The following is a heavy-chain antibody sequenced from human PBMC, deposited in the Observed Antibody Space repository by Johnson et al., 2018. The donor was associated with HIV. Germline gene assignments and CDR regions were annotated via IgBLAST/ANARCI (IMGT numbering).Heavy chain of an antibody. CDR3: AKDTDEGVVITIGDAFDI. D-gene: IGHD3-22*01. V-gene: IGHV3-33*06. Sequence: QVQLVEFGGGVVQPGKSLRLSCAASGFTFSSYGMHWVRQAPGKGLEWVAVIWYDGSNKYYADSVKGRFTISRDNSKNTLYLQMNSLRAEDTAVYYCAKDTDEGVVITIGDAFDIWGQGTMVTVSS. J-gene: IGHJ3*02. CDR2: IWYDGSNK. CDR1: GFTFSSYG.